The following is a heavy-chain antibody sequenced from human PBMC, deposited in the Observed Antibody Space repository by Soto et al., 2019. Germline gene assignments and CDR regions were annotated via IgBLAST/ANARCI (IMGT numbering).Heavy chain of an antibody. D-gene: IGHD3-9*01. CDR2: IYYSGST. CDR1: GGSISSSSYY. J-gene: IGHJ4*02. Sequence: SETLSLTCTVSGGSISSSSYYWGWIRQPPGKGLEWIGSIYYSGSTYYNPSLKSRVTISVDTSKNQFSLKLSSVTAADTAVYYCARHRVRHYDILTGYSYFDYWGQGTLVTVSS. V-gene: IGHV4-39*01. CDR3: ARHRVRHYDILTGYSYFDY.